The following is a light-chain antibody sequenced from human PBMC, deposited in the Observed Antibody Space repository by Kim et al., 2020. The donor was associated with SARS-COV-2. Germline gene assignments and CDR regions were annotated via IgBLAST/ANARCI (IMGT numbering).Light chain of an antibody. J-gene: IGLJ1*01. V-gene: IGLV2-14*04. CDR1: GSGVDGYNY. CDR3: SSYTSSSTYV. CDR2: DVR. Sequence: GQAITSSCTGTGSGVDGYNYVSWYQQRPGKAPKLMIYDVRKRPSGVSNRFAGSKSGNTASLTISGLQAEDEADYYCSSYTSSSTYVFGAGTKVTVL.